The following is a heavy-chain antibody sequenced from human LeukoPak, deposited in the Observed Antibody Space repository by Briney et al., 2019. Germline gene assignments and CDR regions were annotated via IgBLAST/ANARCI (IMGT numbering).Heavy chain of an antibody. D-gene: IGHD3-22*01. J-gene: IGHJ4*02. CDR2: INRGATHI. V-gene: IGHV3-21*01. CDR1: QFTFSSYS. Sequence: GGSLTLSCPASQFTFSSYSINWVRQAPGKGLEWVSSINRGATHIYYADSLKGRFIITRDDAKDSLYLQLNSLRADDTAVYYCVRLRRNSDSSGYYYYYDYWGQGTLVTVSS. CDR3: VRLRRNSDSSGYYYYYDY.